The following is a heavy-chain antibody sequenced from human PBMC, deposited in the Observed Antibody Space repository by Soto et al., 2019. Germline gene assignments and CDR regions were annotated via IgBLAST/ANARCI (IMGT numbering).Heavy chain of an antibody. D-gene: IGHD3-10*01. CDR2: IYYSGST. J-gene: IGHJ6*01. Sequence: QVQLQESGPGLVKPSQTLSLTCTVSGGSISSGDYYWSWIRQPPGKGLEWIGYIYYSGSTYYNPSLHSRVTIQVVPLKYRVSLSLSSVAAADTAVYYCDREMVRGVDYLIYYYYYGIDVWGQGTTVTVSS. CDR3: DREMVRGVDYLIYYYYYGIDV. V-gene: IGHV4-30-4*01. CDR1: GGSISSGDYY.